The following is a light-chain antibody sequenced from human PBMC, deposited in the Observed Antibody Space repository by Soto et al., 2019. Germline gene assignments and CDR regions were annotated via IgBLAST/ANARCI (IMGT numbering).Light chain of an antibody. J-gene: IGKJ1*01. CDR3: QQYNTHSGT. V-gene: IGKV1-5*01. CDR1: QTVNAW. Sequence: DIQMTQSPSTLSASLGDRVTITCRASQTVNAWLAWYQHKPGKAPEPLIYDASTLESGVPARFSGSRSGTEFNLTISSLQPDDIGNYYCQQYNTHSGTFGQGTKVEIK. CDR2: DAS.